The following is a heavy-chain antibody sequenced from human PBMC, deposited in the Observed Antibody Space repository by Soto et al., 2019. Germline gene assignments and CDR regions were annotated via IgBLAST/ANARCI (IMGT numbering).Heavy chain of an antibody. J-gene: IGHJ4*02. V-gene: IGHV4-59*01. Sequence: SETLSLTCSVSGGSISGSYWSWIRQSPGKGLEWLGYVYYTGSTNYSPSLRSRVSISVDTSKNEFSLRLSSVTAADTAVYFCARSVAVPGAHIDYWGQGTQVSVSS. CDR1: GGSISGSY. CDR2: VYYTGST. CDR3: ARSVAVPGAHIDY. D-gene: IGHD6-19*01.